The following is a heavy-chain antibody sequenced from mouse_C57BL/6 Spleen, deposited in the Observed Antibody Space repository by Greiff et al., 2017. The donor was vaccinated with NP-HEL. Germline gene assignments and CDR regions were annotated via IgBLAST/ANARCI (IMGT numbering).Heavy chain of an antibody. CDR2: ISDGGSYT. CDR1: GFTFSSYA. CDR3: ARATVMRWYFDV. V-gene: IGHV5-4*01. Sequence: EVQGVESGGGLVKPGGSLKLSCAASGFTFSSYAMSWVRQTPEKRLEWVATISDGGSYTYYPDNVKGRFTISRDNAKNNLYLQMSHLKSEDTAMYYCARATVMRWYFDVWGTGTTVTVSS. J-gene: IGHJ1*03. D-gene: IGHD1-1*01.